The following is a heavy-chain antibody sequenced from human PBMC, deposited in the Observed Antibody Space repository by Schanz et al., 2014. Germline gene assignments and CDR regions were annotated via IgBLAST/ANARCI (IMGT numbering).Heavy chain of an antibody. J-gene: IGHJ4*02. CDR2: IRYDGRNK. D-gene: IGHD3-9*01. Sequence: VQLVESGGGLVKPGGSLRLSCTASGFIFRSYTMNWVRQAPGKGLEWVAVIRYDGRNKNFVESVKGRFIISRDNSKNTLYLQVNSLRAEDTAVYYCAKHVRSLTGNDYWGQGTLVTVSS. V-gene: IGHV3-30*02. CDR3: AKHVRSLTGNDY. CDR1: GFIFRSYT.